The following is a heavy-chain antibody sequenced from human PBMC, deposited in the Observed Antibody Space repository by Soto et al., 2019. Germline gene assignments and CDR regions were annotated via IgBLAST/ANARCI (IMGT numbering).Heavy chain of an antibody. Sequence: SETLSLTCTVSGGSISSYYWSWIRQPPGKGLEWIGYIYYSGSTNYNPSLQSRVTISVDTSKNQFSLKLSSVTAADTAVYYCARYPYSGSYEDYYYYGMDVWGQGTTVTVSS. V-gene: IGHV4-59*01. CDR3: ARYPYSGSYEDYYYYGMDV. CDR2: IYYSGST. D-gene: IGHD1-26*01. CDR1: GGSISSYY. J-gene: IGHJ6*02.